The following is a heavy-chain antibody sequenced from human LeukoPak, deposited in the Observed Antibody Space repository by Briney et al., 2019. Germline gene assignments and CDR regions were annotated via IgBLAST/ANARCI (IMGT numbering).Heavy chain of an antibody. CDR3: AANRRYYYDSSEPDY. D-gene: IGHD3-22*01. V-gene: IGHV3-64*01. J-gene: IGHJ4*02. Sequence: GGSLRLSWAVSGFTFSDYSIHWVRQPPGKGLEYVSSISSNGGNTYYPNFMKGRSKIARDNSKHTLYRQMNSLRAEDTAVHYCAANRRYYYDSSEPDYWGQGTLVTVSS. CDR2: ISSNGGNT. CDR1: GFTFSDYS.